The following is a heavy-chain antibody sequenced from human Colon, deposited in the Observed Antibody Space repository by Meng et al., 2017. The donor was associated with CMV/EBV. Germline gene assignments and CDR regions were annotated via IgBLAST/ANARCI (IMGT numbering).Heavy chain of an antibody. J-gene: IGHJ4*02. Sequence: QVQLVQSGAEVKKPGASVKVSCKTSGYTFTNFGISWVRQAPGQGLEWMAYISPYNGDTNYAQRFQGRVALTTDTSTSTVYMELGSLTSDDTAMYYCARELARGGYWGQGTRVTVSS. V-gene: IGHV1-18*01. CDR1: GYTFTNFG. CDR2: ISPYNGDT. CDR3: ARELARGGY.